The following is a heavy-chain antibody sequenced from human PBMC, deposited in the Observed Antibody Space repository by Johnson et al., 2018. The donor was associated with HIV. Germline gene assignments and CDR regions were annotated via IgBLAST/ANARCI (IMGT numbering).Heavy chain of an antibody. Sequence: VRLVESGGDLVQPGGSLRLSCAASGFTVSSNYMSWVRQAPGKGLEWVSVIYSGGTTYYADSVKGRFTISRDNSKNTLYLQMNSLRAEDTAVYYCARDRGSGSSGAFDIWGQGTMVTVSS. CDR3: ARDRGSGSSGAFDI. CDR2: IYSGGTT. V-gene: IGHV3-66*01. D-gene: IGHD6-6*01. CDR1: GFTVSSNY. J-gene: IGHJ3*02.